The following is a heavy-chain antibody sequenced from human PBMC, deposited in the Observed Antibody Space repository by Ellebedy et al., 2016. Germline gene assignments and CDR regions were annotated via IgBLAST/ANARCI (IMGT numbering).Heavy chain of an antibody. D-gene: IGHD6-13*01. J-gene: IGHJ5*02. CDR2: IWYDGSNK. Sequence: GGSLRLXXAASGFTFSSYGMHWVRQAPGKGLEWVAIIWYDGSNKYYADSVKGRFTISRDNSKNTLYLQMNSLRAEDTAVYYCAGDRGSNSWYHGGWFDPWGQGTLVTVSS. CDR3: AGDRGSNSWYHGGWFDP. V-gene: IGHV3-33*01. CDR1: GFTFSSYG.